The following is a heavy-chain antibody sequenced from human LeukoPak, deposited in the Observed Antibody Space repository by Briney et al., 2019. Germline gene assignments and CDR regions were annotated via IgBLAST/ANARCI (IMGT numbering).Heavy chain of an antibody. D-gene: IGHD4-17*01. J-gene: IGHJ4*02. Sequence: GASVKVSCKASGGTFSSYAISWVRQAPGQGLEWMGRIIPILGIANYAQKFQGRVTITADKSTSTAYMELSSLRSEDTAVYYCARTVATRGAHIDYWGQGTLVTVSS. CDR2: IIPILGIA. CDR3: ARTVATRGAHIDY. V-gene: IGHV1-69*04. CDR1: GGTFSSYA.